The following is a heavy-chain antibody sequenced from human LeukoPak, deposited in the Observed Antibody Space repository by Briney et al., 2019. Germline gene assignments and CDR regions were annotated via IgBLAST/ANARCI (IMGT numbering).Heavy chain of an antibody. CDR3: EREDFDC. CDR2: ISYDGSNK. V-gene: IGHV3-30-3*01. Sequence: PGRSLRLFCAASGFTFSSYAMHWVRQAPGKGLEWVAVISYDGSNKYYADSVKGRFTISRDNSKNTLYLQMNSLRAEDTAVYYCEREDFDCWGQGTLVTVSS. J-gene: IGHJ4*02. CDR1: GFTFSSYA.